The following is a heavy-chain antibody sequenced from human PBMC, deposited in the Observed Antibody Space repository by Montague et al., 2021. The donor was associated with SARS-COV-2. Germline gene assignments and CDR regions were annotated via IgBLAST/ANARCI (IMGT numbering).Heavy chain of an antibody. J-gene: IGHJ6*04. Sequence: SETLSLTCAVHGGSFSTYSWNWIRQPPGKGLEWIGEIHHGGSTNYNPSLKSRVTISADTSKNQFSLKLTSVAAADTAVYYCARLGDGVVPSPILGRGPYYSYYCMDVWGKGTTLTVSS. D-gene: IGHD2-2*02. CDR1: GGSFSTYS. V-gene: IGHV4-34*01. CDR3: ARLGDGVVPSPILGRGPYYSYYCMDV. CDR2: IHHGGST.